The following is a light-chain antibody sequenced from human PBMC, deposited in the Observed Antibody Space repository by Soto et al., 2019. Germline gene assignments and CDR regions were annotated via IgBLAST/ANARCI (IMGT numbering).Light chain of an antibody. Sequence: DIQLTQSPSFLSASVGDRVTITCRASQGISSYLAWYQQKPGKDPKLLIYAASTLQSGVPSRFSGSGSGTEFTLKISSLQPEDFATYYCQQLNSYLSLTFGGGTKVEIK. CDR3: QQLNSYLSLT. J-gene: IGKJ4*01. CDR1: QGISSY. CDR2: AAS. V-gene: IGKV1-9*01.